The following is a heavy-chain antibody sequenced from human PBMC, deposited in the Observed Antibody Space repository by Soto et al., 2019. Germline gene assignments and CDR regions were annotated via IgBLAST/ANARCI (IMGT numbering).Heavy chain of an antibody. CDR1: GYTFTSYA. CDR2: INAGNGNT. V-gene: IGHV1-3*01. J-gene: IGHJ3*02. D-gene: IGHD3-22*01. CDR3: ARDRSTMIVVVHDALDI. Sequence: ASVKVSCKASGYTFTSYAMHWVRQAPGQRLEWMGWINAGNGNTKYSQKFQGRVTITRDTSASTAYMELSSLRSEDTAVYYCARDRSTMIVVVHDALDIWGQGTMVTGSS.